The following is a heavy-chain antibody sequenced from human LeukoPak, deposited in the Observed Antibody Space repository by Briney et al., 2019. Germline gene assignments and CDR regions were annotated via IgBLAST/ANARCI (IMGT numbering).Heavy chain of an antibody. CDR3: ARRPGTIWSGYYW. V-gene: IGHV4-59*05. CDR2: IYYSGST. J-gene: IGHJ4*02. CDR1: GGSISSYY. Sequence: SETLSLTCTVSGGSISSYYWSWIRQPPGKGLEWIGSIYYSGSTYYNPSLKSRVTISVDTSKNQFSLKLSSVTAADTAVYYCARRPGTIWSGYYWWGQGTLVTVSS. D-gene: IGHD3-3*01.